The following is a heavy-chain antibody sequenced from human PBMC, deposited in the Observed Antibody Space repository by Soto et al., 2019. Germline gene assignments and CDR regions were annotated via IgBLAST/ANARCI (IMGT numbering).Heavy chain of an antibody. Sequence: PVGSLRLSCAASGFTFGNYAMNWVRQAPGKGLEWISSISDPGTSTYYANSVKGRFSMSRDNSKNTLFLQMNRLRADDTAVYFCAKSLVTPSDAFDLWGRRTLVTLSS. D-gene: IGHD2-21*02. CDR2: ISDPGTST. CDR3: AKSLVTPSDAFDL. CDR1: GFTFGNYA. J-gene: IGHJ3*01. V-gene: IGHV3-23*01.